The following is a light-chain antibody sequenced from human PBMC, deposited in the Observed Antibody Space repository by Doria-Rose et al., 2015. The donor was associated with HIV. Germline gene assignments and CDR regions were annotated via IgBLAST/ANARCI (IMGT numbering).Light chain of an antibody. Sequence: TQSPSSLSASIGDRVTITCRASLTVSTYLNWFQQEPGKAPKLLIYAASRLQSGVPSRFSGSGSGTDFTLTISGLQPGDFATYYCQQTYSSPPLTFGQGTKVEMK. V-gene: IGKV1-39*01. CDR2: AAS. CDR1: LTVSTY. CDR3: QQTYSSPPLT. J-gene: IGKJ1*01.